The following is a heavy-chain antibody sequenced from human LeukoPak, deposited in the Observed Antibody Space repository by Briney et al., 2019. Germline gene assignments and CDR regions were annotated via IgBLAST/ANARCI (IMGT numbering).Heavy chain of an antibody. Sequence: PGRSLRLSCAASGFTFSSYGMHWVRQAPGKGLEWVAVISYDGSNKYYADSVKGRFTISSDNSKNTLYLQMNSLRAEDTAVYYCAKDPNYDILTGPDYWGQGTLVTVSS. CDR1: GFTFSSYG. CDR3: AKDPNYDILTGPDY. J-gene: IGHJ4*02. D-gene: IGHD3-9*01. CDR2: ISYDGSNK. V-gene: IGHV3-30*18.